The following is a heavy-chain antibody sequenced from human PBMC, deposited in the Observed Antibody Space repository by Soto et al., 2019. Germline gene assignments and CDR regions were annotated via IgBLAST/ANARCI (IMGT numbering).Heavy chain of an antibody. D-gene: IGHD3-10*01. Sequence: GSLRLSCAASGFTFSSYAMSWVRQAAGKGLEWVSTIGGSGSNTYYADSVKGRFTISRDNSKNTLYLQMNSLRAEDTAVYYCAKDRNYYGSGSSNWFDPWGQGTLVTVSS. J-gene: IGHJ5*02. CDR2: IGGSGSNT. V-gene: IGHV3-23*01. CDR3: AKDRNYYGSGSSNWFDP. CDR1: GFTFSSYA.